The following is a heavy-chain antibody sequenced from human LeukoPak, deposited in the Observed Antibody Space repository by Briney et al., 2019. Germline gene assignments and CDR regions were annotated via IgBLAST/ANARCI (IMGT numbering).Heavy chain of an antibody. CDR2: INPTSGGI. J-gene: IGHJ4*02. CDR1: TFTGHN. Sequence: ASLKVSCKHTFTGHNVHCVRQAPGQGLEFVRSINPTSGGIKYAQKFQGRVTMTRDTSINTVYMELSSLTSDDAALYYCVVSVQAAAIPAFDCWGQGTPVTVSP. D-gene: IGHD3-22*01. CDR3: VVSVQAAAIPAFDC. V-gene: IGHV1-2*02.